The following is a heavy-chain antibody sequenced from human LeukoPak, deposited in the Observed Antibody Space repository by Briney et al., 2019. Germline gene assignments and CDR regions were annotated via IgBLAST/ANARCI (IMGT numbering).Heavy chain of an antibody. CDR3: AGGKIVVVPYYFDY. CDR1: GGSISSSSYY. V-gene: IGHV4-39*07. Sequence: SETLSLTCTVSGGSISSSSYYWGWIRQPPGKGLEWIGSIYYSGSTYYNPSLKSRVTISVDTSKNQFSLKLSSVTAADTAVYYCAGGKIVVVPYYFDYWGQGTLVTVSS. J-gene: IGHJ4*02. CDR2: IYYSGST. D-gene: IGHD3-22*01.